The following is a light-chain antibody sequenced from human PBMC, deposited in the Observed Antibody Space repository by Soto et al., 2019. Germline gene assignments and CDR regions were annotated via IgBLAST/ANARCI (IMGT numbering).Light chain of an antibody. J-gene: IGKJ4*01. CDR3: QQRSKWPLT. V-gene: IGKV3-11*01. Sequence: EIVLTQSPATLSFSPGERATLSCRASQSVSSYLAWYQQKPGQAPRLLIYDASNRATGIPARFSGSGSGTDFTLTISSLEPEDCAVYYCQQRSKWPLTFGGGTKVEIK. CDR2: DAS. CDR1: QSVSSY.